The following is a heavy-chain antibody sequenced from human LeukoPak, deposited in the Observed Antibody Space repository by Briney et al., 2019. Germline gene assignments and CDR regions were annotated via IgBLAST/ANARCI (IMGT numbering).Heavy chain of an antibody. J-gene: IGHJ4*02. D-gene: IGHD3-10*01. V-gene: IGHV3-64*01. CDR1: GLTFSSYA. Sequence: TGGSLRLSCAASGLTFSSYAMHWVRQAPGKGLEYVSAISSNGGSTYYANSVKGRFTISRDNSKNTLYPQVGSLRAEDMAVYYCARGFPSPDKRPCWGQGTLVTVSS. CDR2: ISSNGGST. CDR3: ARGFPSPDKRPC.